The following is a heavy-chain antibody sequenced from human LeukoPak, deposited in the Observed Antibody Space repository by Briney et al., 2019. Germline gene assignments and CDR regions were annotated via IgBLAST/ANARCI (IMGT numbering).Heavy chain of an antibody. CDR2: IIPIFGTA. J-gene: IGHJ4*02. CDR1: GGTFSSYA. D-gene: IGHD2-21*02. Sequence: SVKVSCKASGGTFSSYAISWVRQAPGQGLEWMGGIIPIFGTANYAQKLQGRVTMTTDTSTSTAYMELRSLRSDDTAVYYCAVGPPVVVTAPDYWGQGTLVTVSS. CDR3: AVGPPVVVTAPDY. V-gene: IGHV1-69*05.